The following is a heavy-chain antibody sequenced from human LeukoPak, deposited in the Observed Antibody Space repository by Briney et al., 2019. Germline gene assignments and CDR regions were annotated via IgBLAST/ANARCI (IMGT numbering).Heavy chain of an antibody. CDR1: GASFSSYA. J-gene: IGHJ4*02. V-gene: IGHV1-69*05. CDR2: SIPIFGTA. Sequence: SVKVSCKASGASFSSYAISRVRQSSGQWLEWIGGSIPIFGTANYAQKFQGRVTITTDESTSTAYMELSNLRSEDTAVYYCATEGITGTTLDYWGQGTLVTVSS. CDR3: ATEGITGTTLDY. D-gene: IGHD1-7*01.